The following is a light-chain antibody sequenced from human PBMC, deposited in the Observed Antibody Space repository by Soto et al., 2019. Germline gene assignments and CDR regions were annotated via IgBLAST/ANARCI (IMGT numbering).Light chain of an antibody. CDR3: QQYGSSGT. CDR1: QSVSNNY. CDR2: GAS. V-gene: IGKV3-20*01. Sequence: IVLTQSPGTRALSAGERATLCCRASQSVSNNYLAWYQQKPGQAPRLLIYGASNRATGIPDRFSGSGSGTDFTLTISRLEPEDFAVYYCQQYGSSGTFGQGTKVDIK. J-gene: IGKJ1*01.